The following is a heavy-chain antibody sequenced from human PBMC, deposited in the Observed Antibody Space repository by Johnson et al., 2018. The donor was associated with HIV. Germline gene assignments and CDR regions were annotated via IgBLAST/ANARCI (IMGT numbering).Heavy chain of an antibody. CDR1: GFTFSSYW. J-gene: IGHJ3*02. CDR3: ARGGYCRGGSCYPYDAFDI. D-gene: IGHD2-15*01. V-gene: IGHV3-74*02. Sequence: VQLVESGGGLVKPGGSLRLSCAASGFTFSSYWMHWVRQAPGKGLVWVSRINSDGSNTTYTDSVKGRFTISRDNAKNTLYLQMNSLRAEDTAVYYCARGGYCRGGSCYPYDAFDIWGQGTMVTVSS. CDR2: INSDGSNT.